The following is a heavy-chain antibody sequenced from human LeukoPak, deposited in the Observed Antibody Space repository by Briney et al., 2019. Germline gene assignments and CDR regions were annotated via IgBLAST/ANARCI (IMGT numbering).Heavy chain of an antibody. D-gene: IGHD4-17*01. V-gene: IGHV3-23*01. Sequence: GGSLRLSCAASGFTFSSYAMSWVRQAPGKGLEWVSAISGSGGSTYYADSVKGRFTISRDNSKNTLYLQMNSLRAEDTAVYYCARDAYGDPADYYYYMDVWGKGTTVTVSS. CDR2: ISGSGGST. CDR1: GFTFSSYA. J-gene: IGHJ6*03. CDR3: ARDAYGDPADYYYYMDV.